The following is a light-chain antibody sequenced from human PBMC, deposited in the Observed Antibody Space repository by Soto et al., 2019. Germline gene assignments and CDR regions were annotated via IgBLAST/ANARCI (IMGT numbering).Light chain of an antibody. Sequence: QSALTQPASLSGSPGQSITTSCTGASNDVGGFDHVSWYQQHPGKVPRLLIYDVSSRPSGVSDRFSGSKSGNTASLTISGLQAEDEADYYCNSFTTTNTYVFGTGTKVTVL. CDR2: DVS. V-gene: IGLV2-14*03. CDR3: NSFTTTNTYV. J-gene: IGLJ1*01. CDR1: SNDVGGFDH.